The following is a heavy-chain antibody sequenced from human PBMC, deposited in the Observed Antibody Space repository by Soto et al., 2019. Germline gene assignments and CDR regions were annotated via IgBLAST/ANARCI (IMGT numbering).Heavy chain of an antibody. CDR1: GFTFSDYA. V-gene: IGHV3-30*18. J-gene: IGHJ4*02. CDR2: VSHDGRNT. CDR3: AKGGRQWLVTSDFNY. Sequence: VQLVESGGGVVQPGRSLRLSCAASGFTFSDYAMHWVRQAPGKGLEWVAVVSHDGRNTHYADSVKGRFTISRDSSKNTVSLEMTSLRAEDTAFYYWAKGGRQWLVTSDFNYWGQGALFTVSS. D-gene: IGHD6-19*01.